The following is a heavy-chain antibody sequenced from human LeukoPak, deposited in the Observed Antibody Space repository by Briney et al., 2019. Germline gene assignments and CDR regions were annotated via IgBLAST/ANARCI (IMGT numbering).Heavy chain of an antibody. V-gene: IGHV4-4*07. J-gene: IGHJ6*03. CDR1: GGSISSYY. Sequence: PSETLSLTCTVSGGSISSYYWSWIRQPAGKGLEWIGRIYTSGSTNYNPSLKSRVTMSVDTSKNQFFLKLSSVTAADTAVYYCARVLWSTTVTTGVDYYYYMDVWGKGTTVTVSS. CDR2: IYTSGST. CDR3: ARVLWSTTVTTGVDYYYYMDV. D-gene: IGHD4-17*01.